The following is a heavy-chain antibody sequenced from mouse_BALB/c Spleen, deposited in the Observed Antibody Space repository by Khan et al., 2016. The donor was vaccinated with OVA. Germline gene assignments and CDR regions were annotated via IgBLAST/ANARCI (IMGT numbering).Heavy chain of an antibody. Sequence: EVQLQESGPGLVKPSQSLSLTCTVTGYSITSDYAWNWIRQFPGNKLEWMGFISYSGNTNYNPSLKSRASITRDTSKNQFFLHLNSVTTGDTATYYCARVYGGDFDYWGQGTTLTVSS. CDR2: ISYSGNT. CDR1: GYSITSDYA. V-gene: IGHV3-2*02. D-gene: IGHD1-1*01. CDR3: ARVYGGDFDY. J-gene: IGHJ2*01.